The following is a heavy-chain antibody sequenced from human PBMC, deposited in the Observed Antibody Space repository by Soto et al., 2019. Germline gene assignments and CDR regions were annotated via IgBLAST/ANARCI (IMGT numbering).Heavy chain of an antibody. D-gene: IGHD3-3*01. CDR3: AKDLGPPYYFWGIQGESD. Sequence: EVQLLESGGGLVQPGGSLRLSCAASGFTFSSYAMSWVRQAPGKGLEWVSAISGSGGSTYYADSVKGRFTISRNNSKNTMYLQMNSLSAEDTAVYYCAKDLGPPYYFWGIQGESDWGQETLVTVSS. CDR1: GFTFSSYA. V-gene: IGHV3-23*01. J-gene: IGHJ4*02. CDR2: ISGSGGST.